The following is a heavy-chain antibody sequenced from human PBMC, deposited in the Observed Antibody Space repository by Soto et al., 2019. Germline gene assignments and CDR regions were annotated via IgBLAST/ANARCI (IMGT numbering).Heavy chain of an antibody. CDR3: ARGVVPAEHYCYYYYMDV. D-gene: IGHD2-2*01. Sequence: ASVKVSCKASGGTFSSYAISWVRQAPGQGLEWMGGIIPIFGTANYAQKFQGRVTITADESTSTAYMELSSLRSEDTAVYYCARGVVPAEHYCYYYYMDVWGKGTTVTVSS. V-gene: IGHV1-69*13. CDR2: IIPIFGTA. J-gene: IGHJ6*03. CDR1: GGTFSSYA.